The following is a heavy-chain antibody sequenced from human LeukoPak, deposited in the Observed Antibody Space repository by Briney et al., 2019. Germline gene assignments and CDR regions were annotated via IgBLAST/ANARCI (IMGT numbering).Heavy chain of an antibody. CDR3: AREGFGESYLDY. V-gene: IGHV1-69*01. Sequence: SVKVSRKASGGTFSSYAISWVRQAPGQGLEWMGGIIPIFGTANYAQKFQGRVTITADESTSTAYMELSSLRSEDTAVYYCAREGFGESYLDYWGQGTLVTVSS. D-gene: IGHD3-10*01. CDR2: IIPIFGTA. J-gene: IGHJ4*02. CDR1: GGTFSSYA.